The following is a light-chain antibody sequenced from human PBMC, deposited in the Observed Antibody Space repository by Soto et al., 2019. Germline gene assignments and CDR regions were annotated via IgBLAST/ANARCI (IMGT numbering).Light chain of an antibody. V-gene: IGLV2-14*01. Sequence: QSALTQPASVSGSPGQSIAISCTGTSGDVGGYDYVSWYQQHPDKAPKLMIYEVTKRPSWVSNRFSGSKSGNTASLTISGLKPEDDADYYCSSHTSGSTRVFGSGTKVTVL. CDR2: EVT. CDR1: SGDVGGYDY. J-gene: IGLJ1*01. CDR3: SSHTSGSTRV.